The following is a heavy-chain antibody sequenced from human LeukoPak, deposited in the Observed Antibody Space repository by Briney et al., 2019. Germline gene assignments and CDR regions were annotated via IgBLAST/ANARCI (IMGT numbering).Heavy chain of an antibody. Sequence: GESLKISCKGSGYSFTSYWIGWVRQMPGKGLEWMGIIYPGDSDTGYSPSFQGQVTISADKSISTAYLQWSSLKASDTAMYYCARRLSHSSSWYCAFDIWGQGTMVTVSS. CDR1: GYSFTSYW. CDR2: IYPGDSDT. CDR3: ARRLSHSSSWYCAFDI. V-gene: IGHV5-51*01. D-gene: IGHD6-13*01. J-gene: IGHJ3*02.